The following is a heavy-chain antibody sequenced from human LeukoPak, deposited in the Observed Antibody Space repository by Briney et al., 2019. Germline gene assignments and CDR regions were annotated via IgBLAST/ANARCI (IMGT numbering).Heavy chain of an antibody. Sequence: GGSLRLSCATSGFTFSAHHMNWVRQAPGKGLEWVSGITASGATTYYADAVKGRFTISRDSSQSTLYLQMNSLRAEDTAVYYCARAEAAGDNRGGYYYFYMDVWGKGTTVTVSS. D-gene: IGHD6-25*01. CDR1: GFTFSAHH. V-gene: IGHV3-23*01. CDR3: ARAEAAGDNRGGYYYFYMDV. J-gene: IGHJ6*03. CDR2: ITASGATT.